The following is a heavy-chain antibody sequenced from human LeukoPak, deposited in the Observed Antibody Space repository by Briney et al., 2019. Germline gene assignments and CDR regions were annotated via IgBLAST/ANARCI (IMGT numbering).Heavy chain of an antibody. CDR2: IYYRGGA. D-gene: IGHD4-23*01. V-gene: IGHV4-59*11. Sequence: SETLSLTCTVSGGSISSHYWTWIRQPPGKGLEWIGYIYYRGGANYNPSLQSRVTISVDTSKNQFSLKLSSVTAADTAVYYCARDHGGISPGFDPWGQGTLVTVSS. CDR1: GGSISSHY. J-gene: IGHJ5*02. CDR3: ARDHGGISPGFDP.